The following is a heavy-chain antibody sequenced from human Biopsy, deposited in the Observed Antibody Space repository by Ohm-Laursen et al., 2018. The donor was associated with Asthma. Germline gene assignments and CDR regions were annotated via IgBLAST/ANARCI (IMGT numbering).Heavy chain of an antibody. V-gene: IGHV1-69*05. D-gene: IGHD2-2*01. J-gene: IGHJ4*02. CDR1: GGTFNTYV. CDR3: ARKAGSCISRTCYSLDF. Sequence: SSVKVSCKSLGGTFNTYVIGWVRQAPGQGLEWMGGINSVFGTTTYPQKFQDKVTITTDDSTSTVYMELSSLRSEDTAVYYCARKAGSCISRTCYSLDFWGQGTLVTVSS. CDR2: INSVFGTT.